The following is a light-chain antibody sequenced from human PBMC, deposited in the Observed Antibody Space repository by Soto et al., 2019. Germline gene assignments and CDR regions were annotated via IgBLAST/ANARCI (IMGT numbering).Light chain of an antibody. CDR2: DAS. V-gene: IGKV1-13*02. CDR1: QGISSA. J-gene: IGKJ5*01. CDR3: QQTYTTPEIT. Sequence: AIQLTQSPSSLSASVGDRVTITCRASQGISSALAWYQQKPGKAPKLLVYDASTLQSGVASRFSGSGSGTDFTLTISSLQPEDFAIYYCQQTYTTPEITFGQGTRLEIK.